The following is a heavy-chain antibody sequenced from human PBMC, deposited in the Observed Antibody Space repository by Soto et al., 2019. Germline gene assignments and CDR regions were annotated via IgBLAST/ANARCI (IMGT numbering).Heavy chain of an antibody. J-gene: IGHJ4*02. V-gene: IGHV3-23*01. Sequence: PGGSLRLSCAASGFIFSGSAMSWVRRAPGEGLEWVSAISGGGGATYYADSVKGRFTISRDNSKNTLYLQMNSLRAEDTAVYYSAKGNIVLMVYASFDYWGQGTLVTVS. CDR1: GFIFSGSA. CDR3: AKGNIVLMVYASFDY. CDR2: ISGGGGAT. D-gene: IGHD2-8*01.